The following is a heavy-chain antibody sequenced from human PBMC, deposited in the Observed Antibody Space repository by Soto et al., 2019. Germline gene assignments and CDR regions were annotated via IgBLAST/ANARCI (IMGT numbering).Heavy chain of an antibody. J-gene: IGHJ3*01. CDR2: INQDATQK. CDR1: GFTFSSKW. CDR3: ASGKAMNV. Sequence: DVQLVESGGGLVQPGGALRLSCEASGFTFSSKWTTWVRQVSGKGLEGVANINQDATQKYYVDPVKGPFTISADNAKNPVFPQMNSLSVWAKGVYCGASGKAMNVLGQGIMVTVSS. V-gene: IGHV3-7*01.